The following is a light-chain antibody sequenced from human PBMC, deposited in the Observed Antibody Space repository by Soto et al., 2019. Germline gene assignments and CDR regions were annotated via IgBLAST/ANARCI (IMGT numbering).Light chain of an antibody. J-gene: IGKJ1*01. Sequence: DIQMTQSPSSLSASVGDRVTITCRASQGIRNDLGWYQQKPGKAPKRLIYAASRLQSGVPSRLRGSGSGTEFTLTIRSLQAEDFGSYYSIQNNSYLITFGHGTQVEIK. CDR2: AAS. CDR1: QGIRND. V-gene: IGKV1-17*01. CDR3: IQNNSYLIT.